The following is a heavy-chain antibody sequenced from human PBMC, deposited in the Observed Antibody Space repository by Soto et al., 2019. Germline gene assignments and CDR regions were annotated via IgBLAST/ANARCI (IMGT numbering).Heavy chain of an antibody. V-gene: IGHV3-11*01. D-gene: IGHD2-15*01. Sequence: QVQLVESGGGLVKPGGSLRLSCAASGFTFSDYYMSWIRQAPGKGLEWVSYISSSGSTIYYADSVKGRFTISRDNAKNSLYLKMNSLRAEDTAVYYCARDLGYCSGGSCYSGYYYYGMDVWGQGTTVTVSS. CDR1: GFTFSDYY. J-gene: IGHJ6*02. CDR2: ISSSGSTI. CDR3: ARDLGYCSGGSCYSGYYYYGMDV.